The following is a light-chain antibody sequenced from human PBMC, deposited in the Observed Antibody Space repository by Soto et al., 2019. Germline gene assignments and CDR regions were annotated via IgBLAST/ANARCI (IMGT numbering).Light chain of an antibody. J-gene: IGKJ1*01. CDR3: QQYHIWPPWT. CDR1: QSISSN. Sequence: EIVMTQSPDTLSVSPGEGATLSCRVSQSISSNLDWYQQRPGQAPRLLMYGASTRADGIPARFTGSGSGTEFTLTISSLQSEEFAVYYCQQYHIWPPWTSGQGTKVELK. CDR2: GAS. V-gene: IGKV3-15*01.